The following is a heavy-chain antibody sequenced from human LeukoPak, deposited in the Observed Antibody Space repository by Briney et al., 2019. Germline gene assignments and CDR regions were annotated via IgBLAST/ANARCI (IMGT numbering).Heavy chain of an antibody. CDR3: ARHSTVEDYYYYYMDV. J-gene: IGHJ6*03. CDR1: GYTFTSYA. V-gene: IGHV7-4-1*02. CDR2: INTNTGKP. D-gene: IGHD1-14*01. Sequence: ASVKVSCKASGYTFTSYAMNWVRQAPGQGLEWMGWINTNTGKPTYAQGFTGRFVFSLDTSVSTAYLQWSSLKASDTAMYYCARHSTVEDYYYYYMDVWGKGTTVTVSS.